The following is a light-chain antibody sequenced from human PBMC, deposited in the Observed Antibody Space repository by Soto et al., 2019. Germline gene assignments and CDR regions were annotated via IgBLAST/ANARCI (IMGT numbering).Light chain of an antibody. CDR1: LSVSSN. V-gene: IGKV3-20*01. CDR2: GAS. J-gene: IGKJ1*01. CDR3: QQYGSSPWT. Sequence: EIPLTQFPATPSVSPGARATLPSRASLSVSSNLAWYQQRPGQTPRLLIYGASTRATGIPARFSGSGSATDFTLTISRLEPEDFAVYYCQQYGSSPWTFGQGTKV.